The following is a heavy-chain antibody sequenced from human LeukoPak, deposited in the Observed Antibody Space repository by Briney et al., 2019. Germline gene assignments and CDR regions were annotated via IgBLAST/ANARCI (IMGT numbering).Heavy chain of an antibody. V-gene: IGHV4-59*01. J-gene: IGHJ4*02. CDR2: IYYSGST. CDR1: GGSLSTYY. CDR3: ARSSSSGSYWADY. D-gene: IGHD1-26*01. Sequence: SETLSLTYTVSGGSLSTYYWSWIRQPPGKGLEWIGYIYYSGSTSYNPSLKSRVTISVDTSKNQFSLKLTSVTAADTAVYYCARSSSSGSYWADYWGQGTLVTVSS.